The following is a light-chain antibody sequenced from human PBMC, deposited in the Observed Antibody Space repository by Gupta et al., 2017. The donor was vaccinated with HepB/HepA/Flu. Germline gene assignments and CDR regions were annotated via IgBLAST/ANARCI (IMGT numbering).Light chain of an antibody. Sequence: QSVLTQTPSASGTPGQRVTISCSGSSSDIGSNNVNWYQQLPGTAPKLLMYSNNQRPSGVPDRFSGSKSGTTASLAISGLQSEDEADYYCAAWDDTLKHVIFGGGTKLTVL. J-gene: IGLJ2*01. CDR1: SSDIGSNN. CDR3: AAWDDTLKHVI. CDR2: SNN. V-gene: IGLV1-44*01.